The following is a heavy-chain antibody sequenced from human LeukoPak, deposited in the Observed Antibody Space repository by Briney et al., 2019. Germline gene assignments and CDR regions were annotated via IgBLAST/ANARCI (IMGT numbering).Heavy chain of an antibody. D-gene: IGHD4-17*01. J-gene: IGHJ4*02. CDR3: ALSLAGGMTTVTYFDY. Sequence: PGGSLRLSCAASGFTFSSYWMHWVRQAPGKGLVWVSRINTDGSRTSYADSVKGRFTISRDNAKNTLYLQMNSLRAEDTAVYYCALSLAGGMTTVTYFDYWGQGTLVTVSS. V-gene: IGHV3-74*01. CDR2: INTDGSRT. CDR1: GFTFSSYW.